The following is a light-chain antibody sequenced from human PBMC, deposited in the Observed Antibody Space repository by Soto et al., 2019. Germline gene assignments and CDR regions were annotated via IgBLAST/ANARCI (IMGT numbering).Light chain of an antibody. V-gene: IGKV3-15*01. Sequence: EIVLTQSPGTLSLSPGEGATLSCRASQSVSTNLAWYKQKPGQPPRLLIYFASTRATAVPARFTAGGSGTEFTLTISSLQSDDVAVDDCQQYDKWPRTFGQGTKVDIK. CDR2: FAS. J-gene: IGKJ1*01. CDR3: QQYDKWPRT. CDR1: QSVSTN.